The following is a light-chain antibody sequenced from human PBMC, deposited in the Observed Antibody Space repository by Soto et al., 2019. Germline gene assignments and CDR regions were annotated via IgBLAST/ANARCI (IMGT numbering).Light chain of an antibody. CDR1: SSDVGGYNY. CDR2: EVS. V-gene: IGLV2-14*01. J-gene: IGLJ1*01. Sequence: QSALTQPASVSGSPGQSTTISCTGTSSDVGGYNYVSWYQQHPGKAPKLMIYEVSNRPSGVSNRFSGSKSGNTASLTISGLQAEDEADYYCSSYTSSSTHLFGTGTKVTVL. CDR3: SSYTSSSTHL.